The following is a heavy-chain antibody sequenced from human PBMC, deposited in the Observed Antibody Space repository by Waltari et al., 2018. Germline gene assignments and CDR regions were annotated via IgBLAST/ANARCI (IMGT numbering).Heavy chain of an antibody. D-gene: IGHD4-17*01. CDR2: ISSSGSTI. V-gene: IGHV3-48*03. Sequence: EVQLVESGGGLVQPGGSLRLSCAASGFTFSSYAMNWVRQAPGKGLEGVSNISSSGSTIYYADSVKGRFTISRDNAKNSLYLQMNSLRAEDTAVYYCARDTDYYYGMDVWGQGTTVTVSS. CDR3: ARDTDYYYGMDV. J-gene: IGHJ6*02. CDR1: GFTFSSYA.